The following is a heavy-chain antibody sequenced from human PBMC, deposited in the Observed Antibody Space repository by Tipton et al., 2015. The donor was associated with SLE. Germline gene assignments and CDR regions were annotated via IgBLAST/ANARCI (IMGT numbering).Heavy chain of an antibody. V-gene: IGHV4-61*02. CDR1: GGSISSGSYY. CDR3: ARERTGTTVDRDY. CDR2: IYTSGST. Sequence: TLSLTCTVSGGSISSGSYYWSWIRQPAGKGLEWIGRIYTSGSTNYNPSLKSRVTISVDTSKNQFSLKLSSVTAADTAVYYCARERTGTTVDRDYWVQGTLVTVSS. J-gene: IGHJ4*01. D-gene: IGHD1-1*01.